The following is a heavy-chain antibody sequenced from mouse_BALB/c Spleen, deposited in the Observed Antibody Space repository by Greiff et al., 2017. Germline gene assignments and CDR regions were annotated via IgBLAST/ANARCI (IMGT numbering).Heavy chain of an antibody. D-gene: IGHD1-1*01. J-gene: IGHJ1*01. CDR1: GFTFSSYG. CDR2: ISSGGSYT. V-gene: IGHV5-6*01. CDR3: ARHPGSSYENWYFDV. Sequence: EVKLVESGGDLVKPGGSLKLSCAASGFTFSSYGMSWVRQTPDKRLEWVATISSGGSYTYYPDSVKGRFTISRDNAKNTLYLQMSSLKSEDTAMYYCARHPGSSYENWYFDVWGAGTTVTVSS.